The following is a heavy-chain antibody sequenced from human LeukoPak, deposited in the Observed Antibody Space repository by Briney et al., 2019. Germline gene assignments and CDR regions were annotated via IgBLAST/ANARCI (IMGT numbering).Heavy chain of an antibody. D-gene: IGHD2-2*01. CDR1: GGSFSGYY. J-gene: IGHJ6*02. CDR2: INHSGST. CDR3: ARRIGDIVVVPAAMDYYYYGMDV. V-gene: IGHV4-34*01. Sequence: SETLSLTCAVYGGSFSGYYWSWIRQPPGKGLEWIGEINHSGSTNYNPSLKSRVTISVDTSKNQFSLKLSSVTAADTAVYYCARRIGDIVVVPAAMDYYYYGMDVWGQGTTVTVSS.